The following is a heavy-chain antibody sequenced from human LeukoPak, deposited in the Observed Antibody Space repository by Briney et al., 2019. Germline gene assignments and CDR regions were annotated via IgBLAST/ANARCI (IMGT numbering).Heavy chain of an antibody. D-gene: IGHD6-13*01. CDR1: GGSITSSSYY. J-gene: IGHJ4*02. CDR2: IYYSGNT. Sequence: SETLSLTCTVSGGSITSSSYYWGWIRQPPGKGLEWIGSIYYSGNTYYNPSLKSRVTISVDTSKNQFSLRLSSVTAADTAMYYCARHKPAATDYWGQGTLMTVSS. V-gene: IGHV4-39*07. CDR3: ARHKPAATDY.